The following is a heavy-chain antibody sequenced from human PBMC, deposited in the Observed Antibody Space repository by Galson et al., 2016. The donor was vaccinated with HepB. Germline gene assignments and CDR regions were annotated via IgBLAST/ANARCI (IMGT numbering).Heavy chain of an antibody. CDR2: IYSGGSA. Sequence: SLRLSCAASGFIVSNFYVAWVRQAPGKGLEWVATIYSGGSAHHADSVRGRFIISRDKSKNTLYLEMTGLRAEDTAVYYCAREYQYENTWFAYERPFDYWGQGTLVTVS. CDR3: AREYQYENTWFAYERPFDY. D-gene: IGHD3-22*01. J-gene: IGHJ4*02. CDR1: GFIVSNFY. V-gene: IGHV3-53*01.